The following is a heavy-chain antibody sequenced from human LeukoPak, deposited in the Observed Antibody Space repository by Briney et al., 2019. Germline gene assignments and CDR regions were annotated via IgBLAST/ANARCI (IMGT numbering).Heavy chain of an antibody. CDR3: ARGRGFGY. CDR2: INPNSGGT. J-gene: IGHJ4*02. D-gene: IGHD5-12*01. CDR1: GYTFTTYY. Sequence: ASVKVSSKASGYTFTTYYMQWVRQPPGQGLEWMGWINPNSGGTNYAQKFQGRVTMTSDTSINTAYMELSRLSSDDTAVYYCARGRGFGYWGQGTLVTVSS. V-gene: IGHV1-2*02.